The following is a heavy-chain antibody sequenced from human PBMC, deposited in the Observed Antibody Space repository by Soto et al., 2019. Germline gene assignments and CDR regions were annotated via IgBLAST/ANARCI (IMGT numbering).Heavy chain of an antibody. Sequence: SETLSLTCSVSGGSISSYYWSWIRQPPGKGLEWIGYIYYSGSTNYNPSLKSRVTISVDTSKNQFSLKLGSVTAADTAVYYCARARKGSGSDYYYHYGMDVWGKGTTVTVSS. J-gene: IGHJ6*04. CDR3: ARARKGSGSDYYYHYGMDV. V-gene: IGHV4-59*01. D-gene: IGHD3-3*01. CDR1: GGSISSYY. CDR2: IYYSGST.